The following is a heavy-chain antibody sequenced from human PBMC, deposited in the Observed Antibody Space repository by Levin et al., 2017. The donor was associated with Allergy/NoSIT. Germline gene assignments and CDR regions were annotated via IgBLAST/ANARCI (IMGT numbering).Heavy chain of an antibody. J-gene: IGHJ3*01. CDR1: GFTFSTYW. CDR3: ARDAAKPGALDF. V-gene: IGHV3-74*03. Sequence: PGGSLRLSCAPSGFTFSTYWMHWVRQAPGKGLVWVSAIKNDGSGTMYADSVKGRFTISRDNAKNTLYLQMNGLRSEDTAVYYCARDAAKPGALDFWGQGTMVTVSS. D-gene: IGHD6-25*01. CDR2: IKNDGSGT.